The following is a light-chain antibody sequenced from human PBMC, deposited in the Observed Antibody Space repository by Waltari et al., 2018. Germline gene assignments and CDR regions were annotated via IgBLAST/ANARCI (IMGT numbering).Light chain of an antibody. J-gene: IGKJ1*01. Sequence: IQLTPSPSSLSASVGDTVTIPCRASQGISTYLAWLQQKPGRAPKVLIFEASTLQSGVPSRFSGSGSGIDFTLTISSLQPEDVATYYCQQFHDYPWTFGQGTKVEIK. CDR1: QGISTY. CDR2: EAS. CDR3: QQFHDYPWT. V-gene: IGKV1-9*01.